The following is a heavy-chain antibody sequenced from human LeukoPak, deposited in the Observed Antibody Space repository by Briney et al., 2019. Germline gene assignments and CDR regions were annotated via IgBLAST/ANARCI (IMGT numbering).Heavy chain of an antibody. CDR1: GYSFTSYW. CDR2: IYPGDSDT. V-gene: IGHV5-51*01. CDR3: ARRSRIAVAGGSFDY. D-gene: IGHD6-19*01. Sequence: GESLKISCKGSGYSFTSYWIGWVRQMPGKGLEWMGIIYPGDSDTRYSPSFQGQVTISADKSISTAYLQWSSLKAPDTAMYYCARRSRIAVAGGSFDYWGQGTLVTVSS. J-gene: IGHJ4*02.